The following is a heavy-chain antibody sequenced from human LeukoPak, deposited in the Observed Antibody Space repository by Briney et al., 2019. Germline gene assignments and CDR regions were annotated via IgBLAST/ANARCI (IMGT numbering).Heavy chain of an antibody. CDR3: ARESTGPGSSSWFDY. D-gene: IGHD6-13*01. CDR1: GFTFSSYS. Sequence: PGGSLRLSRAASGFTFSSYSMNCVRHAPGKGLEWGSYINSSSSYIYYVDSVKGRFTISRDNAKYSLYLQMNSLRAEDTAVDYCARESTGPGSSSWFDYWGQGTLVTVSS. V-gene: IGHV3-21*01. J-gene: IGHJ4*02. CDR2: INSSSSYI.